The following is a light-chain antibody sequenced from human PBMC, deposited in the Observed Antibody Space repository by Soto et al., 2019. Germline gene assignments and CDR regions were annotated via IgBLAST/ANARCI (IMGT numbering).Light chain of an antibody. CDR3: SSYTSRSTVV. J-gene: IGLJ2*01. Sequence: QSVLTQPASVSGSPGQSITISCTGTSSDVGGYNYVSWYQQHPGKAPKLMIYEVSNRPSGVSSRFSGSKSGNTASLTISGLQAEDEADYYCSSYTSRSTVVFGGGTKVTVL. V-gene: IGLV2-14*01. CDR1: SSDVGGYNY. CDR2: EVS.